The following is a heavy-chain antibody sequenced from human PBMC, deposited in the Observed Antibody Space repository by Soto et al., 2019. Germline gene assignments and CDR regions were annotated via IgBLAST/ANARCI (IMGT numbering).Heavy chain of an antibody. CDR1: GGTFSSYT. CDR3: ARSCSGGSCYSVHDAFDI. J-gene: IGHJ3*02. V-gene: IGHV1-69*02. Sequence: QVQLVQSGAEVKKPGSSVKVSCKASGGTFSSYTISWVRQAPGQGLEWMGRIIPILGIANYAQKFQGRVTITADKSTGTAYMELSSLRSEDTAVYYCARSCSGGSCYSVHDAFDIWGQGTMVTVSS. D-gene: IGHD2-15*01. CDR2: IIPILGIA.